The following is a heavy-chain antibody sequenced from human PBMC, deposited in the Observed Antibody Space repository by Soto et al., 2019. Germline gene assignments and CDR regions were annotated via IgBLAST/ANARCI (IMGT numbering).Heavy chain of an antibody. CDR1: GYTFTSYG. V-gene: IGHV1-18*01. J-gene: IGHJ3*02. D-gene: IGHD3-10*01. CDR2: ISAYNGNT. Sequence: GASVKVSCKASGYTFTSYGISWVRQAPGQGLEWMGWISAYNGNTNYAQKLQGRVTMTTDTSTSTAYMELRSLRSDDTAVYYCARDLFTMVRGVIWDDAFDIWGQGTMVTVS. CDR3: ARDLFTMVRGVIWDDAFDI.